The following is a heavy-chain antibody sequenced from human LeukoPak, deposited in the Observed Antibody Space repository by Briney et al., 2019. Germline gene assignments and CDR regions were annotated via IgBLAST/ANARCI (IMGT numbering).Heavy chain of an antibody. Sequence: GGSLRLSCVASGFTFRGAWMHWVRQAPGKGLVWVSRITSDGSGTDYADSVRGRFTISRDDAKNTLYLQMNSLRAEDTAVYFCAKRGVVIRVILVGFHKEAYYFDSWGQGALVTVSS. J-gene: IGHJ4*02. V-gene: IGHV3-74*01. D-gene: IGHD3-22*01. CDR2: ITSDGSGT. CDR1: GFTFRGAW. CDR3: AKRGVVIRVILVGFHKEAYYFDS.